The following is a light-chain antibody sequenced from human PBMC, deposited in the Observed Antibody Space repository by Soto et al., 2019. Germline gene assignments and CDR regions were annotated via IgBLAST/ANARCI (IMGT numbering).Light chain of an antibody. CDR1: TSDVGYYNY. CDR3: SSYTTRFTCV. V-gene: IGLV2-14*01. Sequence: QSALTQPASVSGSPGQPIAIYCTGSTSDVGYYNYVSWYQQHPGKPPNLIIYDVSNRHSGVSKRFSGSKSGNTASLAISVLQAEDEADYYCSSYTTRFTCVFGGGTKLTVL. CDR2: DVS. J-gene: IGLJ3*02.